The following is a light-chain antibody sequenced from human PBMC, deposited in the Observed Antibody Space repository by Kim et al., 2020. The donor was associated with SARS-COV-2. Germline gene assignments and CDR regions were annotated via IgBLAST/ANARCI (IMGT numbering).Light chain of an antibody. CDR2: EDT. CDR1: KLGDKY. CDR3: QARDSTTVI. V-gene: IGLV3-1*01. J-gene: IGLJ2*01. Sequence: SYELTQPPSVSVSPGQTASITCPGDKLGDKYACWYQQKPGQSPVLVIYEDTQRPSGIPERFSGSKSGDTATLTIGGTQAMDEADYYCQARDSTTVIFGGGTQLTF.